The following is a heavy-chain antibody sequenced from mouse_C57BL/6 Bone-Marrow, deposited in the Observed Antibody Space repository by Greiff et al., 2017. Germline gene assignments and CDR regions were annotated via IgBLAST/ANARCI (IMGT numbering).Heavy chain of an antibody. V-gene: IGHV1-69*01. CDR1: GYTFTSYW. CDR3: ADGYYAMDY. Sequence: QVQLQQPGAELVMPGASVKLSCKASGYTFTSYWMHWVKQRHGQGLEWIGEIDPSDSYTNYNQKFKGKSTLTVDKSSSTAYMQLSSLTSEDSAVYYCADGYYAMDYWGQGTSVTVSS. D-gene: IGHD2-3*01. CDR2: IDPSDSYT. J-gene: IGHJ4*01.